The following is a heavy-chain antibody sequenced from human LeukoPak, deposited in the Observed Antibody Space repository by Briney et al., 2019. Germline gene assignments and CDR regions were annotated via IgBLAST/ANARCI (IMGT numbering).Heavy chain of an antibody. D-gene: IGHD6-13*01. CDR3: ASSPSNIAAAGNFDY. CDR1: GGSISSYY. Sequence: SETLSLTCTVSGGSISSYYWSWIRQPPGKRLEWIGYIYYSGSTNYNPSLKSRVTISVDTSKNQFSLKLSSVTAADTAVYYCASSPSNIAAAGNFDYWGQGTLVTVSS. J-gene: IGHJ4*02. CDR2: IYYSGST. V-gene: IGHV4-59*01.